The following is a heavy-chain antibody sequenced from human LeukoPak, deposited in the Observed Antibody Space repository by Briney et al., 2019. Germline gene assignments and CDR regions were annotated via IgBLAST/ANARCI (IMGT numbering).Heavy chain of an antibody. CDR2: INHSGST. CDR3: ASAAAGTDYYYGMDV. CDR1: GGSFSGYY. D-gene: IGHD6-13*01. Sequence: SETLSLTCAVYGGSFSGYYWSWIRQPPGKGLEWIGEINHSGSTNYNPSLKSRATISVDTSKNQFSLKLSSVTAADTAVYYCASAAAGTDYYYGMDVWGQGTTVTVSS. J-gene: IGHJ6*02. V-gene: IGHV4-34*01.